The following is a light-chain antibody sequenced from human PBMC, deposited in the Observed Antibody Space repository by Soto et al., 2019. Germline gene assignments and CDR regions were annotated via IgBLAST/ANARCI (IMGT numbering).Light chain of an antibody. Sequence: EIVMTQSPANLSVSSGDRATLSCRASQTIYNNVAWYQQRPGQAPRLLIYDASTRATSVPARFSGSGYGTDFTLSISGLQAAVCAVYYCQQFNKWPLTFGGGTKVEIK. V-gene: IGKV3-15*01. CDR3: QQFNKWPLT. CDR1: QTIYNN. J-gene: IGKJ4*01. CDR2: DAS.